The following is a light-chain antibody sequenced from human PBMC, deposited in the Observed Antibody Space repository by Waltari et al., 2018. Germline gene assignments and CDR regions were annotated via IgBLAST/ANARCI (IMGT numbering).Light chain of an antibody. CDR3: KSFTTRATYV. Sequence: QSALPQPASVSGSLGQSITISCPGSSSDIGSYDHFSWYQQHPGKAPKVIIFDVNYRPSGVSNRFSGSKSGITASLTISGLQAEDEADYFCKSFTTRATYVFGSGTRVTV. CDR2: DVN. J-gene: IGLJ1*01. V-gene: IGLV2-14*03. CDR1: SSDIGSYDH.